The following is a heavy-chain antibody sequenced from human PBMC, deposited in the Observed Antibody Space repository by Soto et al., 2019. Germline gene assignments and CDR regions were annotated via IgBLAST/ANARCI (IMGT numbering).Heavy chain of an antibody. V-gene: IGHV1-2*02. CDR2: VNPNTGLT. Sequence: ASVKVSCKASGYTFTALYMNWVRQASGQGLEWMGWVNPNTGLTKYAQKFQGRVIMTRDTSINTAYMELSGLTSDDTAVYYCTTLRLDPWGQGTLVTLSS. CDR1: GYTFTALY. J-gene: IGHJ5*02. D-gene: IGHD3-9*01. CDR3: TTLRLDP.